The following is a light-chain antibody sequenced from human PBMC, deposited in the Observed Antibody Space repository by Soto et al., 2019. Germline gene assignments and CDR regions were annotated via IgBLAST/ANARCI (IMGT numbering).Light chain of an antibody. CDR2: DAS. V-gene: IGKV3-11*01. CDR3: QQRSNWPPMIT. Sequence: EIVLTQSPATLSLSPGERATLSCRASQSVSSYLAWYQQKPGQAPRLLIYDASNRATGIPARFSGSGSGTDFTLTISSLGPEDFAVYYCQQRSNWPPMITFGGGTKVEIK. CDR1: QSVSSY. J-gene: IGKJ4*01.